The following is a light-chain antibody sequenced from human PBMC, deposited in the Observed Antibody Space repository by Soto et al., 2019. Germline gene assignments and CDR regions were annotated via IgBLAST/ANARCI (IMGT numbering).Light chain of an antibody. J-gene: IGKJ2*01. Sequence: DIQMTQSPSTLSASVGDRVTITCRASQSISSWLAWYQQKPGKAPRLLIYKAACLESGVPSRFSGSGSETEFTLTISSLQPDDFETYYCQQYNSYYTFGQGTKLEIK. CDR1: QSISSW. CDR2: KAA. V-gene: IGKV1-5*03. CDR3: QQYNSYYT.